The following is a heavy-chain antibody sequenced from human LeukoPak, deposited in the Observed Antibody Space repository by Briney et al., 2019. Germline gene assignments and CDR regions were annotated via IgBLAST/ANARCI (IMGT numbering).Heavy chain of an antibody. CDR3: AREWATYHNWYDP. V-gene: IGHV4-38-2*02. CDR1: GYTVETGYY. D-gene: IGHD1-26*01. Sequence: SEALSLTCTVSGYTVETGYYWAWLRQPPGKGLEWIGSIYRSATTYYNPSLKSRVLISMDMSKNEVSLSLTSVTAADTAVYYCAREWATYHNWYDPWGQGTLVIVSS. J-gene: IGHJ5*02. CDR2: IYRSATT.